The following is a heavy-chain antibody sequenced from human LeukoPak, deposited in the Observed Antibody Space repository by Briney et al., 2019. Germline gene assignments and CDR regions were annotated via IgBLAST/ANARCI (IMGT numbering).Heavy chain of an antibody. J-gene: IGHJ4*02. CDR2: IYTSGST. CDR3: ARDLMTTVTIRYFDY. D-gene: IGHD4-17*01. V-gene: IGHV4-4*07. CDR1: GGSISSYY. Sequence: SETLSLTCSVSGGSISSYYWSWIRQPAGKGLEWIGRIYTSGSTNYNPSLKSRVTMSVDTSKNQFSLKLSSVTAADTAVCYCARDLMTTVTIRYFDYWGQGTLVTVSS.